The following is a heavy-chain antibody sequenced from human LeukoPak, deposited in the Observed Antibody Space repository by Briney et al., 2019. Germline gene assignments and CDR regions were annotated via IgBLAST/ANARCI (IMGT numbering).Heavy chain of an antibody. V-gene: IGHV1-2*02. CDR2: INPNSGGT. CDR1: GYTFTGYY. CDR3: ARDSRGYYYDSSGHFDY. J-gene: IGHJ4*02. D-gene: IGHD3-22*01. Sequence: VSVKVSCKASGYTFTGYYMHWVRQAPGQGLEWMGWINPNSGGTNYAQKFQGRVTMTRDTSISTAYMELSRLRSDDTAVYYCARDSRGYYYDSSGHFDYWGQGTLVTVSS.